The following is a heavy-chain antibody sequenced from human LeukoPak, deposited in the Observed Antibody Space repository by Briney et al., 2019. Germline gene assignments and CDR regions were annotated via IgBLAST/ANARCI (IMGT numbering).Heavy chain of an antibody. J-gene: IGHJ4*02. CDR2: INHSGST. CDR1: GGSFSGYY. V-gene: IGHV4-34*01. Sequence: SETLSLTCAVYGGSFSGYYWSWIRQPPGKGLEWIGEINHSGSTNYNPSLKSRVTISVYTSKNQFSLKLSSVTAADTAVYYCARESSSSWKADFDYWGQGTLVTVSS. D-gene: IGHD6-13*01. CDR3: ARESSSSWKADFDY.